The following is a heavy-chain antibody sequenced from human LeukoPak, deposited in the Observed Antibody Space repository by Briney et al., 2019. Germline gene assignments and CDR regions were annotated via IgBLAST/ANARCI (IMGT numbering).Heavy chain of an antibody. CDR1: GYTLTELS. Sequence: ASVKVSCKVCGYTLTELSMHWVRQAPGKGLEWMGGFDPEDGETIYAQKFQGRVTMTEDTSTDTAYMELSSLRSEDTAVYYCATVPPLRYFDRLPPDYWGQGTLVTVSS. V-gene: IGHV1-24*01. CDR3: ATVPPLRYFDRLPPDY. J-gene: IGHJ4*02. D-gene: IGHD3-9*01. CDR2: FDPEDGET.